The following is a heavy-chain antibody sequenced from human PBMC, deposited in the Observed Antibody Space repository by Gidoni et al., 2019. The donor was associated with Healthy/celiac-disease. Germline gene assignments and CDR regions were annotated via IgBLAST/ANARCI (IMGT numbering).Heavy chain of an antibody. J-gene: IGHJ4*02. Sequence: EVQLVESGGGLVKPGGSLRLSCAASGFTFSSYSMNWVRQAPGKGLEWVSSISSSSSYIYYADSVKGRFTISRDNAKNSLYLQMNSLRAEDTAVYYCARERGIDGYNYIGSANDYWGQGTLVTVSS. CDR2: ISSSSSYI. V-gene: IGHV3-21*01. CDR1: GFTFSSYS. D-gene: IGHD5-12*01. CDR3: ARERGIDGYNYIGSANDY.